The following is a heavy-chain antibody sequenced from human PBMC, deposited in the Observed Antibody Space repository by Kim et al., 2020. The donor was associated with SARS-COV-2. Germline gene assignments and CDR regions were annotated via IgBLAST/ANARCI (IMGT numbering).Heavy chain of an antibody. Sequence: GESLKISCKGSGYSFTSYWITWVRQMPGKGLEWMGKIDPGDSYTDYSPSFQGHVTISADKSISTAYLQWSSLKASGTAMYYCARHGSDSSGYSDIWGQGTMVTVSS. CDR1: GYSFTSYW. V-gene: IGHV5-10-1*01. D-gene: IGHD3-22*01. CDR2: IDPGDSYT. J-gene: IGHJ3*02. CDR3: ARHGSDSSGYSDI.